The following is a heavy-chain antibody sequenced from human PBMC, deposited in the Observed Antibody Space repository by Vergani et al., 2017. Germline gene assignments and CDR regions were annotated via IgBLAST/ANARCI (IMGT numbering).Heavy chain of an antibody. CDR3: ARLTVTTEGWFDP. Sequence: QVQLVQSGAEVKKPGSSVKVSCKASGGTFSSYTISWVRQAPGQGLEWMGRIIPILGIANYAQKFQGRVTMTRDTSTSTVYMELRSLRSDDTAVYYCARLTVTTEGWFDPWGQGTLVTVSS. D-gene: IGHD4-17*01. V-gene: IGHV1-69*02. CDR1: GGTFSSYT. CDR2: IIPILGIA. J-gene: IGHJ5*02.